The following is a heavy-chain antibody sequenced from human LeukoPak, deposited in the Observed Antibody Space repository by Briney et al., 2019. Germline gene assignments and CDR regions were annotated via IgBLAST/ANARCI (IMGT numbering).Heavy chain of an antibody. Sequence: ASVKVSCKASGYTFTDFHIHWVRQAPGQGLEWMGWIYPNTGGTNYAQKFQGRVTMTRDTSISAAYMELRRLRSDDTAVYYCARDIRPRVESFDYWGQGTLVTVSS. D-gene: IGHD3-3*01. CDR3: ARDIRPRVESFDY. CDR2: IYPNTGGT. J-gene: IGHJ4*02. CDR1: GYTFTDFH. V-gene: IGHV1-2*02.